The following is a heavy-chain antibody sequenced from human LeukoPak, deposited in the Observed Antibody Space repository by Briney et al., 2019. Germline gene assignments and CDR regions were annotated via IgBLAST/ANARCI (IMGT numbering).Heavy chain of an antibody. J-gene: IGHJ6*02. D-gene: IGHD1-1*01. V-gene: IGHV3-30*18. CDR3: AKDMESAMDV. CDR1: GFTFSSYG. CDR2: ISYDGSNK. Sequence: GGSLRLSCAASGFTFSSYGMHWVRQAPGKGLEWLAVISYDGSNKYYADSVKGRFTISRDNSKNTLYLQMNSLRAEDTAVYYCAKDMESAMDVWGQGTTVTVSS.